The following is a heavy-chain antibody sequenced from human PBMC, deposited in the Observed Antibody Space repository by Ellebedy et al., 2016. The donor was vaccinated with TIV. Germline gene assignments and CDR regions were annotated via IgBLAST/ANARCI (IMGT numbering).Heavy chain of an antibody. V-gene: IGHV3-30*01. J-gene: IGHJ4*02. CDR2: ISYDGSNK. CDR3: ARDSTFTFYYYPSGIDY. CDR1: GFTFSSYA. D-gene: IGHD3-10*01. Sequence: GESLKISCAASGFTFSSYAMHWVRQAPGKGLEWVAVISYDGSNKYYADSVKGRFTISRDNSKNTLYLQMNSLRAEDTAVYYCARDSTFTFYYYPSGIDYWGQGTLVTVSS.